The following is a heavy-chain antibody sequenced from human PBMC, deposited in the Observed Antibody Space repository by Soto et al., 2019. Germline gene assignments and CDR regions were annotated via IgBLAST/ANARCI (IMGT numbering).Heavy chain of an antibody. CDR1: GYTFNTYG. V-gene: IGHV1-18*01. D-gene: IGHD2-15*01. Sequence: QVHLVQSGPEVKKPGASVKVSCKASGYTFNTYGITWVRQAPGQGLEWTAWINAYNGNRIYAQNFSGRTTATTGTSTSAASVEPMSLTSDATAMYLCARGRDRVGDIWGLGTMVAVSS. J-gene: IGHJ3*02. CDR2: INAYNGNR. CDR3: ARGRDRVGDI.